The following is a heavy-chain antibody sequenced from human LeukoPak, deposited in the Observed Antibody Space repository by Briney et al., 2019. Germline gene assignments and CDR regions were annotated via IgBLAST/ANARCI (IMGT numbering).Heavy chain of an antibody. J-gene: IGHJ4*02. D-gene: IGHD1-7*01. CDR3: AKDFNWHSPNYFDS. V-gene: IGHV3-23*01. Sequence: GGSLRPSCVVAGFTSTTYAIYAMSWVRQAPGKGLEWVSGISGSGGNTYYADSVKGRFTISRDNSKNTLYLQMNSLRAEDTAVYYCAKDFNWHSPNYFDSWGQRTLVTVSS. CDR1: GFTSTTYAIYA. CDR2: ISGSGGNT.